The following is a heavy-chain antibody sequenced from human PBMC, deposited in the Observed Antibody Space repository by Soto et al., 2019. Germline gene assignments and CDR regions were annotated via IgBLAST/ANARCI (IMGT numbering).Heavy chain of an antibody. J-gene: IGHJ4*02. V-gene: IGHV3-23*01. Sequence: GGSLRLSCAASGFTFSSYAMSWVRQAPGKGLEWVSAISGSGGSTYYADSVKGRFTISRDNSKNTLYLHMNSLRAEDTAVYYCAKDTGRFHTKWDLFDYWGQGTLVTVSS. CDR3: AKDTGRFHTKWDLFDY. D-gene: IGHD1-26*01. CDR1: GFTFSSYA. CDR2: ISGSGGST.